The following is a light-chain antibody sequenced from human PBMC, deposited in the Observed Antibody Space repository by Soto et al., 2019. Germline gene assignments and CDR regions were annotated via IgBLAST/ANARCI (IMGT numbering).Light chain of an antibody. CDR1: HNDIGTYDY. V-gene: IGLV2-14*03. J-gene: IGLJ1*01. Sequence: QSALTQPTSVSGSPGQSITISCTGNHNDIGTYDYVSWYQQHPGRAPRLLFYGVTTRPSGISDRFSASKSGLTASLTISGLQPEDEADYYCSSFTSDRIYVFGPGTKVTVL. CDR2: GVT. CDR3: SSFTSDRIYV.